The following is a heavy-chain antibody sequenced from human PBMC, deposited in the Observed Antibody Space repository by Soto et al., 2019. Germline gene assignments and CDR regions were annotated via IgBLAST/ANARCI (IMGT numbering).Heavy chain of an antibody. V-gene: IGHV3-23*01. CDR1: GFTFSSYA. J-gene: IGHJ6*02. D-gene: IGHD3-3*01. CDR2: ISGSGGST. Sequence: GGSLRLSCAASGFTFSSYAMSWVRQAPGKGLEWVSAISGSGGSTYYADSVKGRFTISRDNSKNTLYLQMNSLRAEDTAVCYCAKDLPDFWSNQLAYYYYYGMDVWGQGTTVTVSS. CDR3: AKDLPDFWSNQLAYYYYYGMDV.